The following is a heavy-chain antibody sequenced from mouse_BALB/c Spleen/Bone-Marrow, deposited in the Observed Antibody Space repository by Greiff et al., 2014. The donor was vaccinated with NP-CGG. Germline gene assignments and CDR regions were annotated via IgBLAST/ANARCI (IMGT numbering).Heavy chain of an antibody. CDR1: GFNIKDTY. J-gene: IGHJ3*01. CDR3: ASYYYGSRSFAY. D-gene: IGHD1-1*01. V-gene: IGHV14-3*02. CDR2: IDPANGNT. Sequence: VQLQQSGAELVKPGASVKLSCTASGFNIKDTYMHWVKQRPEKGLEWIGRIDPANGNTKYDPKFQGKSTITADTSSNTAYLQLSSLTSEDTAVYYCASYYYGSRSFAYWGQGTLVTVSA.